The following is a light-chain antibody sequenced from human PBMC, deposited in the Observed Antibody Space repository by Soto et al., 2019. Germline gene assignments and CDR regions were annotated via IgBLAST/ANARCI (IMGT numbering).Light chain of an antibody. CDR1: QGIRNE. CDR3: LQDYKYPRT. V-gene: IGKV1-6*01. CDR2: AAS. J-gene: IGKJ1*01. Sequence: AIQMTQSPSSLSASVGDRVTITCRASQGIRNELAWYQEKPGKAPKLLIYAASSLQGGVPSRFSGSGSGTEFTLTISSLQPEDFATYYCLQDYKYPRTFGQGTKVEIK.